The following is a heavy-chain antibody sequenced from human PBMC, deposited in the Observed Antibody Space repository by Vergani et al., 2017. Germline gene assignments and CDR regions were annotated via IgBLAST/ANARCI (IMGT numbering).Heavy chain of an antibody. CDR1: GFTFSSYG. CDR2: IWYDGSNK. D-gene: IGHD2-15*01. J-gene: IGHJ4*02. CDR3: ARDARVVAAHYY. Sequence: VQLVESGGGVVQPGRSLRLSCAASGFTFSSYGMHWVRQAPGKGLEWVAVIWYDGSNKYYADSVKGRFTISRDNSKNTLYLQMNSLRAEDTAVYYCARDARVVAAHYYWGQGTLVTVSS. V-gene: IGHV3-33*01.